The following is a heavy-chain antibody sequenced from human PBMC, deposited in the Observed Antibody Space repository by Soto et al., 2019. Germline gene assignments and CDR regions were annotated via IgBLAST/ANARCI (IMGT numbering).Heavy chain of an antibody. D-gene: IGHD6-13*01. CDR1: GFTFSSYA. J-gene: IGHJ4*02. Sequence: QVQLVESGGGVVQPGRSLRLSCAASGFTFSSYAMHWVRQAPGKGLEWVAVISYDGSNKYYADSVKGRFTISRDNSKNTLYLQMNSLRAEDTAVYYCARDPAYSSSWTNFDYWGQGTLVTVSS. V-gene: IGHV3-30-3*01. CDR2: ISYDGSNK. CDR3: ARDPAYSSSWTNFDY.